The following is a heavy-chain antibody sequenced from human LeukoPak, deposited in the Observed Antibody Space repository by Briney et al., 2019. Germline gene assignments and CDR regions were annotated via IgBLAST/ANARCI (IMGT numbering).Heavy chain of an antibody. J-gene: IGHJ1*01. CDR3: ASSLPPYYYDSSGYRAEYFQH. D-gene: IGHD3-22*01. CDR2: IYHSGST. Sequence: PSGTLSLTCAVSGGSISSSNWWSWVRQPPGKGLEWIGEIYHSGSTNYNPSLKSRVTISVDKSKNQFSLKLSSVTAADTAVYYCASSLPPYYYDSSGYRAEYFQHWGQGTLVTVSS. V-gene: IGHV4-4*02. CDR1: GGSISSSNW.